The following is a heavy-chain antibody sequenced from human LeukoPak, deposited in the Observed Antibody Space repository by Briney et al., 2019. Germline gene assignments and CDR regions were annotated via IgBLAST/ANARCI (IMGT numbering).Heavy chain of an antibody. CDR2: IYYSGST. Sequence: SETLSLTCAVSVGSIRSYYWSWIRQPPGKGLEWIGYIYYSGSTNYNPSLKSRVTISVDTSKNQFSLKLSSVTAADTAVYYCARATRLAYGGNSYYFDYWGQGTLVTVSS. D-gene: IGHD4-23*01. J-gene: IGHJ4*02. V-gene: IGHV4-59*01. CDR1: VGSIRSYY. CDR3: ARATRLAYGGNSYYFDY.